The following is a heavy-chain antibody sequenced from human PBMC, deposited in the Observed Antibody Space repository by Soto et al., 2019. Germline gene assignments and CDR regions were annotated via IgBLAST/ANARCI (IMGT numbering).Heavy chain of an antibody. D-gene: IGHD6-13*01. CDR2: INWNSGSI. V-gene: IGHV3-9*01. J-gene: IGHJ1*01. CDR1: GFTFDDYA. CDR3: VKDESINWYSGHFRH. Sequence: PGGSLRLSCAASGFTFDDYAMHWVRQVPGKGLEWVSGINWNSGSIGYADSVKGRFAISRDNAKNSLHLQMNSLRAEDTAFYYCVKDESINWYSGHFRHWGQGTLDNVSS.